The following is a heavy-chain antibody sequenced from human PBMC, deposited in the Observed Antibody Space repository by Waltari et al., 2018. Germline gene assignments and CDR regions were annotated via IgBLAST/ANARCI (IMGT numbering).Heavy chain of an antibody. D-gene: IGHD6-19*01. CDR3: AVAAAIDFFDY. CDR1: GYTFTNYW. Sequence: EVQLVQSGAEGKKPGEYLKISCTASGYTFTNYWIGWVRQMPGKGLEWIGVIYPGDFDTRYSPSFQGQVTISADKSINTAYLQWSSLEASDTAMYYCAVAAAIDFFDYWGQGTVVTV. CDR2: IYPGDFDT. J-gene: IGHJ4*02. V-gene: IGHV5-51*01.